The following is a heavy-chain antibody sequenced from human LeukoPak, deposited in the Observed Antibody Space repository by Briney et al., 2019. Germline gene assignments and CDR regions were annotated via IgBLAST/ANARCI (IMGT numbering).Heavy chain of an antibody. CDR3: ARDSGSRPLGY. Sequence: GGSLRLSCAASGFTFSSYSMNWVRQAPGKGLEWVSYISSSSSTIYHADSVKGRFTISRDNAKNSLYLQMNSLRAEDTAVYYSARDSGSRPLGYWGQGTLVTVSS. CDR1: GFTFSSYS. CDR2: ISSSSSTI. V-gene: IGHV3-48*04. J-gene: IGHJ4*02. D-gene: IGHD1-26*01.